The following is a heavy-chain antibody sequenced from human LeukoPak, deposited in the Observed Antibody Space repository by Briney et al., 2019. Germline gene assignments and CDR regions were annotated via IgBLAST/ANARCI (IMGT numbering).Heavy chain of an antibody. CDR3: ARDRIAVAYFDY. J-gene: IGHJ4*02. CDR2: ISSSSSYI. D-gene: IGHD6-19*01. CDR1: GFTFSSYS. V-gene: IGHV3-21*01. Sequence: GGSLRLSCAASGFTFSSYSMNWVRQAPGKGLEWVSSISSSSSYIYYADSAKGRFTISRDNAKNSLYLQMNSLRAEDTAVYYCARDRIAVAYFDYWGQGTLVTVSS.